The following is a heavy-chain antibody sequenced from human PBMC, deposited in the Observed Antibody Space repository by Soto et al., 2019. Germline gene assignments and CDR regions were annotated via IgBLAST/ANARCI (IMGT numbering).Heavy chain of an antibody. Sequence: QVQLVQSGAEVKKPGSSVKVSCKASGGIFSTYAISWLRRAPGQGLEWMGGIIPIFGTPNYAQRFQGRVTITADESTSTDNMELSRLRSEDTAVYYCARDRDDYGSGNYYNRIDFWGQGTLVTVSS. CDR1: GGIFSTYA. CDR3: ARDRDDYGSGNYYNRIDF. D-gene: IGHD3-10*01. J-gene: IGHJ4*02. CDR2: IIPIFGTP. V-gene: IGHV1-69*01.